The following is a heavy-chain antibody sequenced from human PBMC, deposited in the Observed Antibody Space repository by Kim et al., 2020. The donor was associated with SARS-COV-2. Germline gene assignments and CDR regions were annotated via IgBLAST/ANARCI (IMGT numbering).Heavy chain of an antibody. J-gene: IGHJ4*02. CDR3: ARGRWDTAMDGASFDY. V-gene: IGHV4-31*03. Sequence: SETLSLTCTVSGGSISSGGYYWSWIRQHPGKGLEWIGYIYYSGSTYYNPSLKSRVTISVDTSKNQFSLKLSSVTAADTAVYYCARGRWDTAMDGASFDYWGQGTLVTVSS. D-gene: IGHD5-18*01. CDR1: GGSISSGGYY. CDR2: IYYSGST.